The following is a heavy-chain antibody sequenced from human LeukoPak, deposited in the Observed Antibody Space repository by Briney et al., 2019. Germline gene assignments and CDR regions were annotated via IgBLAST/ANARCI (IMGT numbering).Heavy chain of an antibody. CDR1: GGTFSSYA. D-gene: IGHD3-10*01. Sequence: SVKVSCKASGGTFSSYAISWVRQAPGQGLEWMGRIIPIFGTANYAQKFQGRVTITTDESTSTAYMELSSLRSEDTAVYYCVRGFGEIDAFDIWGQGTMVTVSS. J-gene: IGHJ3*02. CDR2: IIPIFGTA. CDR3: VRGFGEIDAFDI. V-gene: IGHV1-69*05.